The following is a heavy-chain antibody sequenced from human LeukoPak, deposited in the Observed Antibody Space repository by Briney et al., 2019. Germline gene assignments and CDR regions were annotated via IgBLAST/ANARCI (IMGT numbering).Heavy chain of an antibody. CDR1: GFSFSTYW. D-gene: IGHD2-15*01. Sequence: GGSLRLSCTASGFSFSTYWMSWVRQAPGKGLEWVANIKQDGIEKHYVDSVKGRFTISRDNAKNSLYLQMNHLRVEDTAVYFCASGNYFDYWGQGTLVVASS. J-gene: IGHJ4*02. CDR2: IKQDGIEK. CDR3: ASGNYFDY. V-gene: IGHV3-7*01.